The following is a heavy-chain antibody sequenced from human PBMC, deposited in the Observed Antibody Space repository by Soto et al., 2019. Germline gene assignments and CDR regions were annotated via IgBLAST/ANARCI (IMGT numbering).Heavy chain of an antibody. V-gene: IGHV3-30*03. J-gene: IGHJ4*02. CDR3: AILSPSGLDF. Sequence: QVQLVESGGGVVQPGRSLRLSCAASGFTFSSYGMHWVRQAPGKGLEWVAVISYDGSNKYYADSVKGRFTISRDNSKNTLYLQMNSLRAEDTVVYYCAILSPSGLDFWGQGTLVSVSS. CDR1: GFTFSSYG. D-gene: IGHD3-22*01. CDR2: ISYDGSNK.